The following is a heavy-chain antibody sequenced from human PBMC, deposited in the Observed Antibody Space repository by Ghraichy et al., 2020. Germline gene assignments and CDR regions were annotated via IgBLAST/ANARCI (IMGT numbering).Heavy chain of an antibody. Sequence: GGSLRLSCAASGFTFSWHYMHWVRQVPGKGLEWLAVTSRDDTNKNYADSVKGRFTISRDNSKNTLYLQMNSLRAEDTAVYYCVKDVTGDAAWGQGTLVTVSS. V-gene: IGHV3-30-3*01. CDR3: VKDVTGDAA. J-gene: IGHJ4*02. D-gene: IGHD7-27*01. CDR2: TSRDDTNK. CDR1: GFTFSWHY.